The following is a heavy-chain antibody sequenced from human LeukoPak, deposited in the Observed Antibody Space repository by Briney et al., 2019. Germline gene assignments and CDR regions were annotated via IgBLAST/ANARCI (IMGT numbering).Heavy chain of an antibody. CDR1: GFTFSNYW. J-gene: IGHJ3*02. CDR3: TRVEIKADAAFDI. D-gene: IGHD3-3*01. V-gene: IGHV3-7*01. CDR2: IKQDGSEK. Sequence: PGGSLRLSCAASGFTFSNYWLSWVRQAPGKGLEWVANIKQDGSEKYYVDSVKGRFTVSRDNAKNSLYLQMNSLRAEDTAVYYCTRVEIKADAAFDIWGQGTMVTVS.